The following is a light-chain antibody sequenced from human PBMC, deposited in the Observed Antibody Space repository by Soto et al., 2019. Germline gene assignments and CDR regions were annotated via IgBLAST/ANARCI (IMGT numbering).Light chain of an antibody. CDR2: TNH. J-gene: IGLJ2*01. CDR1: ASDLGGNP. V-gene: IGLV1-44*01. Sequence: QSVLTQPPSVSGTPGPKVSISCSGGASDLGGNPVNWYQHLPGAAPKLLIYTNHQRPSGVPDRFSGSKSGTSASLAIRGLRSEDEADFYCAAWDDRLNAVVFGGGTKLTVL. CDR3: AAWDDRLNAVV.